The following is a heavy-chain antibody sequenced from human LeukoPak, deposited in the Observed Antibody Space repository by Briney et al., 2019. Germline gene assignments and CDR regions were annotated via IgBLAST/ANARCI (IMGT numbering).Heavy chain of an antibody. CDR3: ARDNSVGDNAWWFDP. Sequence: ASVKVSCKVSGYTFTGYYMHWVRQAPGQGLEWMGLINPTGGSTGYAQKFQGRVTMTRDMSTSTDYMELSSLRSEDTAIYYCARDNSVGDNAWWFDPWGQGTLVTVSS. J-gene: IGHJ5*02. CDR2: INPTGGST. V-gene: IGHV1-46*01. D-gene: IGHD1-26*01. CDR1: GYTFTGYY.